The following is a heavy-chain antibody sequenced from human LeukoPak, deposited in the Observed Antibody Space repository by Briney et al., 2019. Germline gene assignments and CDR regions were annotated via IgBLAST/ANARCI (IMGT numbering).Heavy chain of an antibody. Sequence: GASVKVSCKASGYTFTDYYMHWVRQAPGQGLEWMGRINPNSGDTNYAQKFQGRVTMTRDTSISTACMELSRLRSDDTAVYYCASDTAIMLRDWGQGTLVTVSS. V-gene: IGHV1-2*06. CDR2: INPNSGDT. CDR1: GYTFTDYY. D-gene: IGHD2-21*02. J-gene: IGHJ4*02. CDR3: ASDTAIMLRD.